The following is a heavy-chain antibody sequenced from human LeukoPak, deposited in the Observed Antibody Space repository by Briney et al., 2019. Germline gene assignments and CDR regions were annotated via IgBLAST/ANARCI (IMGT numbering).Heavy chain of an antibody. J-gene: IGHJ4*02. Sequence: PGGSLRLSCAASGFTFSSYGMSWLRQAPGKGLEWVSAISGNGGGAYYADSVHGRFTISRDNSKNTLFLQMNSLRVDDTAVYYCAKESSGSAPDYWGQGTLVTVSS. CDR2: ISGNGGGA. CDR3: AKESSGSAPDY. CDR1: GFTFSSYG. D-gene: IGHD1-26*01. V-gene: IGHV3-23*01.